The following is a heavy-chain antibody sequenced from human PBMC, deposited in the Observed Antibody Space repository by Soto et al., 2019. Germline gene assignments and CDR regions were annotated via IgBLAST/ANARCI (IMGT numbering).Heavy chain of an antibody. J-gene: IGHJ4*02. CDR1: GGSVTSADSY. V-gene: IGHV4-30-4*01. Sequence: QVQLEESGPGLVKPSQTLSLSCTVSGGSVTSADSYWSWIRQAPGKGLEWVGHIYHSGTTYYNPSLNGRLTISVDTSKNQFSLTLSSVTAADTAMYFCARGRLSGHPPPPPHYWGQGTLVTVSS. CDR3: ARGRLSGHPPPPPHY. D-gene: IGHD3-10*01. CDR2: IYHSGTT.